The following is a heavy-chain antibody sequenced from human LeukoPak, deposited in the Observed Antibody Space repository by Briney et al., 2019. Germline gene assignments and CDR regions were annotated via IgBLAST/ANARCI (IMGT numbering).Heavy chain of an antibody. CDR1: GGSISNYY. D-gene: IGHD6-19*01. Sequence: PSETLSLTCTVSGGSISNYYGSWIRHPPGKGLEWIECFYHSGSTNYNTSLKSRVTTSVDTSKNQFSLRLSSVTAADTAVYYCASTQQWLAFDYWGQGILVTVSS. J-gene: IGHJ4*02. CDR2: FYHSGST. CDR3: ASTQQWLAFDY. V-gene: IGHV4-59*01.